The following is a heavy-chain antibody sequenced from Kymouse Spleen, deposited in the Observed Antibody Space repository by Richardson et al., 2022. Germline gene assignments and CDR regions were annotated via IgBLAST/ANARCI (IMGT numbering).Heavy chain of an antibody. V-gene: IGHV3-48*02. D-gene: IGHD3-10*01. J-gene: IGHJ6*02. CDR1: GFTFSSYS. CDR2: ISSSSSTI. Sequence: EVQLVESGGGLVQPGGSLRLSCAASGFTFSSYSMNWVRQAPGKGLEWVSYISSSSSTIYYADSVKGRFTISRDNAKNSLYLQMNSLRDEDTAVYYCARDRMVRGVKRYYYYGMDVWGQGTTVTVSS. CDR3: ARDRMVRGVKRYYYYGMDV.